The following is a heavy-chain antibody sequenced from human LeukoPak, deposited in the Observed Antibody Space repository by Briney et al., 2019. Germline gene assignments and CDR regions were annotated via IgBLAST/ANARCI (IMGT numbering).Heavy chain of an antibody. CDR3: ARDYGGVYYYYGMDV. V-gene: IGHV3-66*01. J-gene: IGHJ6*02. D-gene: IGHD2-8*02. CDR2: IYSGGDT. CDR1: GFTVNSNY. Sequence: PGGSLRLSCAVSGFTVNSNYMNWVRQAPGKGLEWVSVIYSGGDTYYADSVKGRFTISRDNSKNTLYLQMNSLRAEDTAVYYCARDYGGVYYYYGMDVWGQGTTVTVSS.